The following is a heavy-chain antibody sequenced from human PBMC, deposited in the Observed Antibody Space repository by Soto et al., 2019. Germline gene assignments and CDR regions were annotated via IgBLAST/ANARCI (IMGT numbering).Heavy chain of an antibody. V-gene: IGHV1-69*06. CDR3: ARWIRITGPNCINDYGMDV. J-gene: IGHJ6*02. CDR2: ITPVFGTP. Sequence: QVQLVQSGAEVKKPGSSVKVSCKASGGTFSSYAISWVRQAPGQGLEWMGGITPVFGTPNYVQKFQGRLTITADKSTSTAYMELSSLRSEDTAVYYCARWIRITGPNCINDYGMDVWGQGTTVTVSS. D-gene: IGHD1-20*01. CDR1: GGTFSSYA.